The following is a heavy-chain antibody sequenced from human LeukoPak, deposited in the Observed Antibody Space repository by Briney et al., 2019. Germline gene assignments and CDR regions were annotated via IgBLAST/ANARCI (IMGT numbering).Heavy chain of an antibody. CDR1: GVSISNDY. CDR2: IYYSGST. CDR3: ARDRTGNNWFDP. Sequence: SETLSLTCSVSGVSISNDYWSWIRLPPGKGLEWIRYIYYSGSTNYNPSLKSRVTISVDTSKNQFSLRLSSVTAADTAVYYCARDRTGNNWFDPWGQGTLVTVSS. D-gene: IGHD1-1*01. J-gene: IGHJ5*01. V-gene: IGHV4-59*01.